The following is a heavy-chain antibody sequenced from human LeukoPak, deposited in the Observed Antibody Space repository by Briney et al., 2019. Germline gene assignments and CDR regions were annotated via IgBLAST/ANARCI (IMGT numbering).Heavy chain of an antibody. V-gene: IGHV3-73*01. CDR3: TPYISGRY. CDR1: GFSFSGSD. Sequence: PGGSLRLSCAASGFSFSGSDVHWVRQASGKGLEWVGRIGTKAKNYATEYVASVKGRFTISRDDSENTAYLQMNSLKTEDTAFYYRTPYISGRYWGQGTLVTVSS. D-gene: IGHD6-25*01. J-gene: IGHJ4*02. CDR2: IGTKAKNYAT.